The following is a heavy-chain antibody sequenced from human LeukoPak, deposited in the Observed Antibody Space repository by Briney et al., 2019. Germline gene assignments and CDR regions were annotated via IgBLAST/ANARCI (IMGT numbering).Heavy chain of an antibody. CDR3: ARVRRGSPAAAKGY. Sequence: ASVKVSCKASGYTFTSYDINWVRQATGQGLEWTGWMNPNSDNTGYAQKFQGRVTMTRNTSISTAYMELSSLRSEDTAVYYCARVRRGSPAAAKGYWGQGTLVTVSS. J-gene: IGHJ4*02. CDR1: GYTFTSYD. V-gene: IGHV1-8*01. D-gene: IGHD2-15*01. CDR2: MNPNSDNT.